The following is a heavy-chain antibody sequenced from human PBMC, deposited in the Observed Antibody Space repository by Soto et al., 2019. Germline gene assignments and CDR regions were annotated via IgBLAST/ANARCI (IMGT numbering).Heavy chain of an antibody. Sequence: GGSLRLSCTASGFTFGDYAMSWFRQAPGKGLEWVGFIRSKAYGGTTEYAASVKGRFTISRDDSKSIAYPQMNSLKTEDTAVYYCTAERSLPADYWGQGTLVTVSS. J-gene: IGHJ4*02. V-gene: IGHV3-49*03. CDR1: GFTFGDYA. CDR3: TAERSLPADY. CDR2: IRSKAYGGTT. D-gene: IGHD2-15*01.